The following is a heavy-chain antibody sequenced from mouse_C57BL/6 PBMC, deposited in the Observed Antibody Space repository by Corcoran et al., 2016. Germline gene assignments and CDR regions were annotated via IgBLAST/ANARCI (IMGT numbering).Heavy chain of an antibody. J-gene: IGHJ3*01. CDR2: INPNNGGT. Sequence: EVQLQQSGPELVKPGASVKISCKASGYTFTDYYMNWVKQSHGKSLEWIGDINPNNGGTSYNQKFKGKATLTVDKPSSTAYMELRSLTSEDSAVYYCARGLPAWFAYWGQGTLVTVSA. CDR3: ARGLPAWFAY. CDR1: GYTFTDYY. D-gene: IGHD2-4*01. V-gene: IGHV1-26*01.